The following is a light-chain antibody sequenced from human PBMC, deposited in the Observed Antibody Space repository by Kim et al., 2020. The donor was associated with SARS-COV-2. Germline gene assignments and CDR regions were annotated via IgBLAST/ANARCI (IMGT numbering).Light chain of an antibody. Sequence: QGVAISCTGSSSNIGANYDVHWYRQLPGTAPKLLITGSDYRPSGVPDRFSGSNSGTSASLAITGLQAEDEADYYCQSYDSSLGGPVFGGGTQLTVL. CDR1: SSNIGANYD. V-gene: IGLV1-40*01. CDR3: QSYDSSLGGPV. J-gene: IGLJ2*01. CDR2: GSD.